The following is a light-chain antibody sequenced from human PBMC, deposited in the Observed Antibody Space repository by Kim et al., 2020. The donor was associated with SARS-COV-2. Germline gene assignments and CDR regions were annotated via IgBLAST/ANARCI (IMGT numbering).Light chain of an antibody. V-gene: IGKV1-5*03. CDR3: QHYSRFPYT. Sequence: SASVGDSVTITCRATANSGTLLAWYQQKPGGAPSLLIYLASTLKIGVPSSFSRTGSETEFSLGITILQPDDFATYYCQHYSRFPYTFGQGTKLVI. CDR2: LAS. J-gene: IGKJ2*01. CDR1: ANSGTL.